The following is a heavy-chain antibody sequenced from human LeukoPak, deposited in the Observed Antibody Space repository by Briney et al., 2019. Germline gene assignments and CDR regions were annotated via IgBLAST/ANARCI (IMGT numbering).Heavy chain of an antibody. D-gene: IGHD2-15*01. CDR1: GFSFTDHW. Sequence: PGGSLRLSCTASGFSFTDHWMHWVRQAPGKGLVWVSRINTDGSIREYADSVKGRFTISRDNAQITVFLQMNSLRAEDTAVYYCARDREEAATLDYWGQGTLVTVSS. V-gene: IGHV3-74*01. CDR3: ARDREEAATLDY. J-gene: IGHJ4*02. CDR2: INTDGSIR.